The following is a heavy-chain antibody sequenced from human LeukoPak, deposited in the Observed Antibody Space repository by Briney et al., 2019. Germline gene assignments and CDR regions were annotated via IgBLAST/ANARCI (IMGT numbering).Heavy chain of an antibody. J-gene: IGHJ4*02. Sequence: GRSLRLSCAASGFTFDDYAMHWVRQAPGKGLEWAAGISWNSGSIGYADSVKGRFTISRDNAKNSLYLQMNSLRAEDTALYYCAKAGDSGSYYFDYWGQGTLLTVSS. CDR2: ISWNSGSI. V-gene: IGHV3-9*01. D-gene: IGHD1-26*01. CDR3: AKAGDSGSYYFDY. CDR1: GFTFDDYA.